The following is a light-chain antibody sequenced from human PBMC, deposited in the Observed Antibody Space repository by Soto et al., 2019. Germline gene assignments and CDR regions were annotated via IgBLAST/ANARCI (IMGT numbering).Light chain of an antibody. Sequence: DIVMTQSPDSLAVSLGERATINCKSSQSVLFSPNNKNYLAWYQQKPGQPPKLLIYWASTRESGVPDRFSGSGSGTEFTLTISSLQSEDFAVYYCQQYNNWPQTFGQGTKVEIK. CDR1: QSVLFSPNNKNY. V-gene: IGKV4-1*01. CDR2: WAS. CDR3: QQYNNWPQT. J-gene: IGKJ1*01.